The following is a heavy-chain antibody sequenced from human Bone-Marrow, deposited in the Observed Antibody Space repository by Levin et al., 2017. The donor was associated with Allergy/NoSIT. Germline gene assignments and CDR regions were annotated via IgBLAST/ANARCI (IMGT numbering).Heavy chain of an antibody. V-gene: IGHV3-53*01. Sequence: PGGSLRLSCAASGFTVSSNYMSWVRQAPGKGLEWVSVIYSGGSTYYADSVKGRFTISRDNSKNTLYLQMNSLRAEDTAVYYCARSITGIAAAGKRENYYYYMDVWGKGTTVTVSS. CDR2: IYSGGST. J-gene: IGHJ6*03. CDR3: ARSITGIAAAGKRENYYYYMDV. CDR1: GFTVSSNY. D-gene: IGHD6-13*01.